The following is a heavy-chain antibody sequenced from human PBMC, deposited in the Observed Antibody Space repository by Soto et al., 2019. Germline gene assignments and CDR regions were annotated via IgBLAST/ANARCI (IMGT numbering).Heavy chain of an antibody. D-gene: IGHD3-10*01. Sequence: GGSLRLSCAASGFTFSSYSMNWVRQAPGKGLEWVSSISSSSSYIYYADSVKGRFTISRDNAKNSLYLQMNSLRAEDTAVYYCARDFFQESIHTAYGMDVWGQGTTVTVSS. CDR1: GFTFSSYS. J-gene: IGHJ6*02. CDR2: ISSSSSYI. CDR3: ARDFFQESIHTAYGMDV. V-gene: IGHV3-21*01.